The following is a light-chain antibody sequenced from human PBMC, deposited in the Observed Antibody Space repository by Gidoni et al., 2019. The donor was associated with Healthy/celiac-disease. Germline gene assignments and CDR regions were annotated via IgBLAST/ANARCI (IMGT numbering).Light chain of an antibody. CDR2: KAS. V-gene: IGKV1-5*03. J-gene: IGKJ2*01. CDR3: QQYNSYSRT. Sequence: DIQMTQSSSTLSASVGDRVTITCRASQSISSWLAWYQQKPGKAPKLLIYKASSLESGVPSRFSGSGYGREFTLTISSLQPDEFATYYCQQYNSYSRTFGQGTKLEIK. CDR1: QSISSW.